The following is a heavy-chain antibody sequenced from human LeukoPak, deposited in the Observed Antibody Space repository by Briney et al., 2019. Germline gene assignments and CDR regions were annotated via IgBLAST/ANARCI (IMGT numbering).Heavy chain of an antibody. CDR2: INPNSGGT. Sequence: ASVKVSCKASGYTFTGYYMHWVRQAPGQGLEWMGWINPNSGGTNYAQKFQGWVTMTRDTSISTAYMELSRLRSDDTAVYYCARGPPYYYGSGSYLDIWGQGTMVTVSS. CDR3: ARGPPYYYGSGSYLDI. J-gene: IGHJ3*02. V-gene: IGHV1-2*04. D-gene: IGHD3-10*01. CDR1: GYTFTGYY.